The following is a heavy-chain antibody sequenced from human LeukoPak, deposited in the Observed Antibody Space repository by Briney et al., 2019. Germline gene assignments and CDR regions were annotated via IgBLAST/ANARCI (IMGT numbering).Heavy chain of an antibody. CDR2: IYTSGST. D-gene: IGHD6-13*01. V-gene: IGHV4-61*02. Sequence: SETLSLTCTVSGGSISSGSYYWSWIRQPAGKGLEWIGRIYTSGSTNYNPSLKSRVTISVDTSKNQFSLKLSSVTAADTAVYYCARFFSRWFHAFDIWGQGTMVTVSS. CDR3: ARFFSRWFHAFDI. J-gene: IGHJ3*02. CDR1: GGSISSGSYY.